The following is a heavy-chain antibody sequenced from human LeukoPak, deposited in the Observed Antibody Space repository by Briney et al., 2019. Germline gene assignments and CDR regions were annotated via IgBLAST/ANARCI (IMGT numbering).Heavy chain of an antibody. V-gene: IGHV6-1*01. J-gene: IGHJ6*03. D-gene: IGHD6-13*01. CDR2: TYYRSKWYN. Sequence: SQTLSLTCAISGDSVSSNSAAWNWIRQSPSRGLEWLGRTYYRSKWYNDYAVSVKSRITINPDTSKNQFSLQLNSVTPEDTAVYHCAREQTGYSSSLEDYYYYMDVWGKGTTVTVSS. CDR3: AREQTGYSSSLEDYYYYMDV. CDR1: GDSVSSNSAA.